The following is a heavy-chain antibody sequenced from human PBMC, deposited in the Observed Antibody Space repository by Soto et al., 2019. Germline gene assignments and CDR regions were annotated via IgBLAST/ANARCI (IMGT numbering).Heavy chain of an antibody. V-gene: IGHV1-69*06. Sequence: SVKVSCKASGGTFSSYAISWVRQAPGQGLEWMGGIIPIFGTANYAQKFQGRVTITADKSTSTAYMELSSLRSEDTAVYYCARDGFGGGNYKNFDYWGQGXLVTVSS. J-gene: IGHJ4*02. CDR3: ARDGFGGGNYKNFDY. D-gene: IGHD4-4*01. CDR1: GGTFSSYA. CDR2: IIPIFGTA.